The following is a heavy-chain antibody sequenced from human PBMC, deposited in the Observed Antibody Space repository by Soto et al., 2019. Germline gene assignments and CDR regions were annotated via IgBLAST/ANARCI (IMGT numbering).Heavy chain of an antibody. CDR3: ASLGRDGLTDY. CDR2: IIPILGIA. J-gene: IGHJ4*02. V-gene: IGHV1-69*02. D-gene: IGHD1-26*01. CDR1: GGTFSSYT. Sequence: QVQLVQSGAEVKKPGSSVKVSCKASGGTFSSYTISWVRQAPRQGLEWMGRIIPILGIANYAQKFQGRVTITADKSTSTAYMELSSLRSEDTAVYYCASLGRDGLTDYWGQGTLVTVSS.